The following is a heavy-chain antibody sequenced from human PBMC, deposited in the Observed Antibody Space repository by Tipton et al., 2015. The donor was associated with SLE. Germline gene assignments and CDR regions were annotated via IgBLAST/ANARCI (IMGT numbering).Heavy chain of an antibody. CDR3: ALGPITIFGVVAYY. V-gene: IGHV1-18*01. Sequence: QLVQSGPEVKKPGASVKVSCKASGYTFISYGISWVRQAPGQGLEWMGWISAYNGNTDYAQKLQGRVTMTTDTSTSTAYMELRSLRSDDTAVYYGALGPITIFGVVAYYWGQGTLVTVSS. D-gene: IGHD3-3*01. J-gene: IGHJ4*02. CDR1: GYTFISYG. CDR2: ISAYNGNT.